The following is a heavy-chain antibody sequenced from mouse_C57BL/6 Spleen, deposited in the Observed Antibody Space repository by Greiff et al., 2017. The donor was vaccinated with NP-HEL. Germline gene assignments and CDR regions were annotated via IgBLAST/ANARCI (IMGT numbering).Heavy chain of an antibody. J-gene: IGHJ2*01. CDR1: GYTFTSYW. CDR2: IDPSDSYT. D-gene: IGHD2-4*01. CDR3: ARDGKTYDYDPDY. V-gene: IGHV1-69*01. Sequence: QVQLQQPGAELVMPGASVKLSCKASGYTFTSYWMHWVKQRPGQGLEWIGEIDPSDSYTNYNQKFKGKSTLTVDKSSSTAYMQLSSLTSEDSAVYYCARDGKTYDYDPDYWGQGTTLTVSS.